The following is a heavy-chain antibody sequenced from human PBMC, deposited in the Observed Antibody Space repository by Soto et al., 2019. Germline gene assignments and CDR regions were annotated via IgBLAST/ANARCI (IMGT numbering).Heavy chain of an antibody. CDR3: ARSGIGHALDV. CDR2: MNPDSGKT. V-gene: IGHV1-8*02. J-gene: IGHJ6*02. Sequence: QVQLVQSGAEVKKPGASVKVSCKASGYTFTSYDINWVRQAAGQGLERMGWMNPDSGKTGCAQMFQGRVTMTRNTSLRTAYMELSSLRFEDTAVYDCARSGIGHALDVWGQGTTVSASS. D-gene: IGHD6-25*01. CDR1: GYTFTSYD.